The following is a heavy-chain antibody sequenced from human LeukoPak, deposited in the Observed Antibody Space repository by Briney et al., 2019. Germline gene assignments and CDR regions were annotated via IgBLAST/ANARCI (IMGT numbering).Heavy chain of an antibody. J-gene: IGHJ5*02. CDR1: GGTFSSYA. V-gene: IGHV1-58*02. CDR2: IVVGSGNT. D-gene: IGHD3-16*01. CDR3: AASGGLTNPFDP. Sequence: GASVKVSCKASGGTFSSYAISWVRQARGQRLEWVGWIVVGSGNTNYAQKFQERVTITRDMSTSTAYMELSSLRSEDTAVYYCAASGGLTNPFDPWGQGTLVTVSS.